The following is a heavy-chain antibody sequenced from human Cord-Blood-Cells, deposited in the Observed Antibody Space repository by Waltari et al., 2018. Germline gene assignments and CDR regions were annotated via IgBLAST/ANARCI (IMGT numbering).Heavy chain of an antibody. CDR2: LYYSGST. Sequence: QLQLQESGPGLVKPSETLSLTCTVSGGSISSSSYYWGWIRQPPGNGLEWIGSLYYSGSTYDHPTLKSRVTTSVHTSKTPFSLALCSVTAADTAVDDCARHEGSCWYWFDTWGQGTLGTVSA. V-gene: IGHV4-39*01. CDR3: ARHEGSCWYWFDT. CDR1: GGSISSSSYY. J-gene: IGHJ5*02. D-gene: IGHD6-13*01.